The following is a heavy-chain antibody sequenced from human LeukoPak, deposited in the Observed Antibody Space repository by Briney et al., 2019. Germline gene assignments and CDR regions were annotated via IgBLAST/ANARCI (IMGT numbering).Heavy chain of an antibody. CDR3: ARPRWLQFGPHDS. CDR2: IKQDGSEK. CDR1: GFTVSSNY. J-gene: IGHJ5*02. Sequence: PGGSLRLSCAASGFTVSSNYMSWVRQAPGKGLEWVANIKQDGSEKHYVDSVKGRFTISRDNAKNSLYLQMNSLRAEDTAVYYCARPRWLQFGPHDSWGQGSLVTVSS. V-gene: IGHV3-7*01. D-gene: IGHD5-24*01.